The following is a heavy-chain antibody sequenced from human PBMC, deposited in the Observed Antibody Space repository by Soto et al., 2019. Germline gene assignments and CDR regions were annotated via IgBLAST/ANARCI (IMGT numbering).Heavy chain of an antibody. J-gene: IGHJ5*02. CDR3: ARRMDGDYVDWFDP. Sequence: QVQLQESGPGLVKPSETLSLTCTVSGGSISSYYGSWIRQPPGKGLEWIGYIYYSGSTTYNPSLTSRITIAVDTSKNQFSLKRSSVTAADTAVYYCARRMDGDYVDWFDPWGQGTLVTVFS. CDR1: GGSISSYY. D-gene: IGHD4-17*01. CDR2: IYYSGST. V-gene: IGHV4-59*08.